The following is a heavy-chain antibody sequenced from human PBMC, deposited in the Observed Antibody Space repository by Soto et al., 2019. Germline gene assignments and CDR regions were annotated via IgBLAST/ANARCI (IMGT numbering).Heavy chain of an antibody. CDR2: INAGNGNT. CDR3: ARAFIVVVPLALAV. J-gene: IGHJ4*02. CDR1: GYTFTSYA. Sequence: ASVKVSCKASGYTFTSYAMHWVRQAPGQRLEWMGWINAGNGNTKYSQKFQGRVTITRDTSASTAYMELSSLRSEDTAVYYCARAFIVVVPLALAVWGQGTLVTVSS. V-gene: IGHV1-3*01. D-gene: IGHD3-22*01.